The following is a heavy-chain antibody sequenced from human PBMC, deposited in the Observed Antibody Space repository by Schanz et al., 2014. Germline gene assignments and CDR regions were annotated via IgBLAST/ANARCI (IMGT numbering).Heavy chain of an antibody. J-gene: IGHJ3*02. CDR3: ARDIQYHYDTSGPVGAFDI. CDR2: IIPILGME. D-gene: IGHD3-22*01. CDR1: GGTFSSYA. V-gene: IGHV1-69*04. Sequence: QVPLVQSGSEVKKPGSSVKVSCKASGGTFSSYAFSWVRQAPGQGLEWMGKIIPILGMENYAQKFQGRVTIPADISTSTAYMDLSSLRSDDTAVYYCARDIQYHYDTSGPVGAFDIWGQGTVVTVSS.